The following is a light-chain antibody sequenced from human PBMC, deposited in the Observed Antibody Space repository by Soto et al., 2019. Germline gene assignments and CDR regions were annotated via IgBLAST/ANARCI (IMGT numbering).Light chain of an antibody. V-gene: IGKV3-20*01. Sequence: EIVSTQSPGTLSLSPGERATLSCRASQSVTSTYLAWYQQKPGQAPRLPLYGASNRATGIPDRFTGSGSGTDLTLTISRLEPEDFAVYYCHQYGSSPLTFGGGTKVEIK. CDR2: GAS. CDR3: HQYGSSPLT. CDR1: QSVTSTY. J-gene: IGKJ4*01.